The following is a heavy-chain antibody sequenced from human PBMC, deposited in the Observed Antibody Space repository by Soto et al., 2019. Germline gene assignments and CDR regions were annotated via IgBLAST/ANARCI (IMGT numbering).Heavy chain of an antibody. J-gene: IGHJ6*02. CDR3: AREKGSQVRLDV. D-gene: IGHD1-1*01. CDR1: GFSFSGDS. Sequence: ELQLVESGGGLVKPGGSLRLSCAGSGFSFSGDSMDWVRQAPGNGLEWVSSITSGGGYIFYSDSVKGRFTISTDNANNSLFLQMDSLRTGDTAVYYSAREKGSQVRLDVWGQGPTVTVSS. V-gene: IGHV3-21*01. CDR2: ITSGGGYI.